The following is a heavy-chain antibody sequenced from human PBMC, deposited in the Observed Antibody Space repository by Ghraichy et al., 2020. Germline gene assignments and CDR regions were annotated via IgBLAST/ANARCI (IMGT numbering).Heavy chain of an antibody. J-gene: IGHJ5*02. CDR2: ISGSGGST. CDR1: GFTFSSYA. CDR3: AKDRIVVPAAIAVNWFDP. D-gene: IGHD2-2*01. Sequence: GESLNISCAASGFTFSSYAMSWVRQAPGKGLEWVSAISGSGGSTYYADSVKGRFTISRDNSKNTLYLQMNSLRAEDTAVYYCAKDRIVVPAAIAVNWFDPWGQGTLVTVSS. V-gene: IGHV3-23*01.